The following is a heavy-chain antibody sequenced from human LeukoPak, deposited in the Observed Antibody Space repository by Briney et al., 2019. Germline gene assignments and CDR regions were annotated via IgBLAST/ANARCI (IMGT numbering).Heavy chain of an antibody. Sequence: PGGSLRLSCAASGFTFSSYGMHWVRQAPGKGLEWVALIRYDGSNKYYADSVKGRFTISRDNSKNTLYVQMNSLRAEDTAVYYCAKDRCSNGVGCYYYYMDVWGKGTTVTISS. D-gene: IGHD2-8*01. CDR3: AKDRCSNGVGCYYYYMDV. CDR2: IRYDGSNK. V-gene: IGHV3-30*02. CDR1: GFTFSSYG. J-gene: IGHJ6*03.